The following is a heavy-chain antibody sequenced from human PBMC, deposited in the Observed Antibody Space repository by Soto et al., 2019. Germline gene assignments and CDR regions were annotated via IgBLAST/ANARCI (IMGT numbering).Heavy chain of an antibody. V-gene: IGHV1-18*01. J-gene: IGHJ4*02. CDR3: ARDLPPVDY. Sequence: ASVKVSCKASGYTFSSYFIIWVRQAPGQGLEWMGWISAYNGNTSYAQNLQGRVTMTTDTSTSTAYMELRSLRSDDTAVYYCARDLPPVDYWGQGTLVTVSS. CDR2: ISAYNGNT. CDR1: GYTFSSYF.